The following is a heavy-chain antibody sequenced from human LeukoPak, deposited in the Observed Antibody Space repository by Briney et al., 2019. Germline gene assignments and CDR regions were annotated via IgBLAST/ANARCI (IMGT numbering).Heavy chain of an antibody. CDR3: ARDPGAYYDSSGRAFDI. CDR1: GFTVSSNY. Sequence: GGSLRLSCAASGFTVSSNYMSWVRQAPGKGLEWVSVIYSGGSTYYADSVKGRFTISRDNSKNTLYLQMNSLRAEDTAVYYCARDPGAYYDSSGRAFDIWGQGTMVTVFS. CDR2: IYSGGST. V-gene: IGHV3-66*01. D-gene: IGHD3-22*01. J-gene: IGHJ3*02.